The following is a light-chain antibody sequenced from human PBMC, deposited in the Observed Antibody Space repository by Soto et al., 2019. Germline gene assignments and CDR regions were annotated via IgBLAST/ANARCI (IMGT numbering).Light chain of an antibody. CDR1: QGISSY. V-gene: IGKV1-8*01. CDR3: HQYYSLIT. J-gene: IGKJ5*01. Sequence: AIRMTQSPSSLSASTGDRVTITCRASQGISSYLAWYQQKPGKAPKLLIYAASTLQSGVPSRFSGSGAGTDFTLTISCQQSEDFATYSCHQYYSLITFGQGTRLEIK. CDR2: AAS.